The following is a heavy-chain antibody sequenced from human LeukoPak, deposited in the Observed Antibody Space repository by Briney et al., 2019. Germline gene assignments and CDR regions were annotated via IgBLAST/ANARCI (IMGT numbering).Heavy chain of an antibody. V-gene: IGHV1-69*04. Sequence: GASVKVSCKASGGTSNSHAISWVRQAPGQGPEWMGRIIPNLGTTNRAQNFQDRVTLTADKSTNTAYMELTSLTSDYTAVYYCAATNDGGGYQWGDFFDFWGQGTLVTVSS. J-gene: IGHJ4*02. D-gene: IGHD3-22*01. CDR2: IIPNLGTT. CDR3: AATNDGGGYQWGDFFDF. CDR1: GGTSNSHA.